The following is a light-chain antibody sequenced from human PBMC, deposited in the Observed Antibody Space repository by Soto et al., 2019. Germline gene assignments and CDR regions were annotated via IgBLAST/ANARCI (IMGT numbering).Light chain of an antibody. J-gene: IGLJ2*01. CDR1: SSDVGGYNY. V-gene: IGLV2-14*01. CDR3: SSYTSSSTLVV. CDR2: DVS. Sequence: QSALTQPASVSGSPGQSITISCTGTSSDVGGYNYVSWYQQHPGKAPKLMIYDVSNRPSGVSNRFSGSKSGNTASLTIFGRQAEDEADYYCSSYTSSSTLVVFGGGTKLTVL.